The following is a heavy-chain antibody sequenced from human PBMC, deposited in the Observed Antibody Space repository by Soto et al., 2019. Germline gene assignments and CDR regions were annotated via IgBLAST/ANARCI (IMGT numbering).Heavy chain of an antibody. CDR1: GGTFSSYA. CDR2: IIPIFGTA. CDR3: ARDNAVTYPYYFDY. Sequence: GASVKVSCKASGGTFSSYAISWVRQAPGQGLEWMGGIIPIFGTANYAQKFQGRVTITADESTSTAYMELSSLRSEDTAVYYCARDNAVTYPYYFDYWGQGTLVTVSS. D-gene: IGHD4-17*01. J-gene: IGHJ4*02. V-gene: IGHV1-69*13.